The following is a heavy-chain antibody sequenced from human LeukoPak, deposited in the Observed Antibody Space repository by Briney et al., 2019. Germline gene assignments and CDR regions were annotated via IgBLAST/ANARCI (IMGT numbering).Heavy chain of an antibody. Sequence: PSETLSLTCTVSGGSIISSSYCWGWIRQPPGKGLEWIGSIYFSGSTYYNPSLKSRVTISVDTSKNQFSLRLSSVTAADTAVYYCARHTLYDSSGYYSLHAFDMWGQGTTATVSS. CDR2: IYFSGST. CDR1: GGSIISSSYC. CDR3: ARHTLYDSSGYYSLHAFDM. J-gene: IGHJ3*02. V-gene: IGHV4-39*01. D-gene: IGHD3-22*01.